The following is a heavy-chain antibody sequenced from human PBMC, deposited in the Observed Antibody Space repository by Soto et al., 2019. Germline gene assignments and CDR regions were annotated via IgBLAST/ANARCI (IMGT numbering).Heavy chain of an antibody. Sequence: EVQLVETGGGLIQPGGSLRLSCAASGFTVSSNYMSWVRQAPGKGLEWVSVIYSGGSTYYADSVKGRFTISRDNSKNTLYLQMNSLRAEDTAVYYCARDAPIQPYGTGGACDIWGQGTMVTVS. J-gene: IGHJ3*02. CDR1: GFTVSSNY. V-gene: IGHV3-53*02. D-gene: IGHD5-18*01. CDR2: IYSGGST. CDR3: ARDAPIQPYGTGGACDI.